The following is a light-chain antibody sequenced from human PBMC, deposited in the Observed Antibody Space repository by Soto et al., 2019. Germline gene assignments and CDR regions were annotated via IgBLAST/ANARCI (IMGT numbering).Light chain of an antibody. V-gene: IGKV3-20*01. J-gene: IGKJ4*01. CDR3: QQYVRSPLT. Sequence: ENVLTQSPGTLSLSPGAGATLSCRASQSVSNNYLAWYQQKPGQAHRLVISGASSRATAIPDRFSGSGSGTAGTITISRLEPEDGAVYDGQQYVRSPLTFGGGTKVDIK. CDR1: QSVSNNY. CDR2: GAS.